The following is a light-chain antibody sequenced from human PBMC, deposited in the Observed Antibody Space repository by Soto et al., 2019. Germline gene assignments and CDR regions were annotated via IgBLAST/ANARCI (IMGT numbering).Light chain of an antibody. CDR1: KLGDKY. V-gene: IGLV3-1*01. CDR3: QAWDSSTAGVV. CDR2: QDS. J-gene: IGLJ2*01. Sequence: SYELTQPPSVSVSPGQTASITCSGDKLGDKYACWYQQKPGQSPVLVIYQDSKRPSGIPERFSGSNSGNTATLTISGTQAMAEADYYCQAWDSSTAGVVFGGGTKVTVL.